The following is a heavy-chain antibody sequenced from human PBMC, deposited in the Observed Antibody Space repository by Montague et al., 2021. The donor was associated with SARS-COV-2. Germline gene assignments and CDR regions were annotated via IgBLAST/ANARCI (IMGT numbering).Heavy chain of an antibody. CDR2: IYYSGST. J-gene: IGHJ6*02. D-gene: IGHD6-13*01. Sequence: SETLSLTCTVSGGSISSSSYYWGWTRQPPGKGLEWIGSIYYSGSTYYNPSLKSRVTISVDTSKNQFSLKLGSVTAADTAVYYCARVGRQQLVRLSGMDVWGQGTTVTVSS. CDR3: ARVGRQQLVRLSGMDV. V-gene: IGHV4-39*07. CDR1: GGSISSSSYY.